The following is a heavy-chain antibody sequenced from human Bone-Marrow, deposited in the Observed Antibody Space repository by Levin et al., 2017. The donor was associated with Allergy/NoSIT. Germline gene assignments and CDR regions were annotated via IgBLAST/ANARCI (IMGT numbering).Heavy chain of an antibody. D-gene: IGHD6-19*01. Sequence: TTSETLSLTCTISGGSINTNNWWNWVRQPPGKGLEWIGEISQSMNTNYKASLKSRVTISLDKSRNQFFLRLASVTDADTAVYFCARATAVSDRFDYWGQGMLVTVSS. CDR2: ISQSMNT. CDR3: ARATAVSDRFDY. CDR1: GGSINTNNW. J-gene: IGHJ4*02. V-gene: IGHV4-4*02.